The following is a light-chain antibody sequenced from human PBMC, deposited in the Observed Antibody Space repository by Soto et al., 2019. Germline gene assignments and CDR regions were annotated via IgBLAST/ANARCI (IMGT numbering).Light chain of an antibody. CDR3: QQYGSSSWT. CDR2: GTS. J-gene: IGKJ1*01. CDR1: QRVSSSY. Sequence: EIVLTQSPGTLSLSPGERATLSCRAIQRVSSSYLAWYQQKPGQAPRLLIYGTSSRATAIPDRFSGSGSGTDFTLTISRLEPEDFAVYYCQQYGSSSWTFGQGTKVEIK. V-gene: IGKV3-20*01.